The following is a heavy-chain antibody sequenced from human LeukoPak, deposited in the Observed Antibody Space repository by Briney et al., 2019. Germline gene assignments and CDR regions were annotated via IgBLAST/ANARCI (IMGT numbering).Heavy chain of an antibody. J-gene: IGHJ4*02. Sequence: ESLKTSCKGSVFSFTNYWIVWVRQLPGERVEWMGIIYPGDSDTRFSSSFQAQVTISADKSISTTYLQWSSLKASDTAMYYCARQKIPLFYYDNSGYLMPYLDYWGQGTLVSVSS. CDR1: VFSFTNYW. D-gene: IGHD3-22*01. CDR3: ARQKIPLFYYDNSGYLMPYLDY. CDR2: IYPGDSDT. V-gene: IGHV5-51*01.